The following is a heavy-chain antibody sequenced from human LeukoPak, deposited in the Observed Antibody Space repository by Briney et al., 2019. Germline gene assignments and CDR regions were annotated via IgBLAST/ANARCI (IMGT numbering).Heavy chain of an antibody. Sequence: GGSLRLSCAASGFTFSSNGMHWVRQAPGKGLEWVAFIRYDGSLKYYADSVKGRFTISRDNAKNSLYLQMNSLRAEDTAVYYCASGRIAAAGTFDYWGQGTLVTVSS. D-gene: IGHD6-13*01. CDR1: GFTFSSNG. CDR2: IRYDGSLK. V-gene: IGHV3-30*02. CDR3: ASGRIAAAGTFDY. J-gene: IGHJ4*02.